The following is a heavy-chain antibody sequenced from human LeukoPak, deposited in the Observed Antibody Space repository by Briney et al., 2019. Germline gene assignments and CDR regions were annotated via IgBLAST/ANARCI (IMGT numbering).Heavy chain of an antibody. CDR3: AREFRQIEWPMVRGVISRNYFDY. CDR2: INHSVSI. V-gene: IGHV4-34*01. J-gene: IGHJ4*02. D-gene: IGHD3-10*01. CDR1: VGSLSGYY. Sequence: SETLSLTCAVYVGSLSGYYWSWSREPPGKGLEWSGEINHSVSINYNPSLKSRVTISVDTSKNQFSLKLSSVTAADTAVYYCAREFRQIEWPMVRGVISRNYFDYWGQGTLVTVSS.